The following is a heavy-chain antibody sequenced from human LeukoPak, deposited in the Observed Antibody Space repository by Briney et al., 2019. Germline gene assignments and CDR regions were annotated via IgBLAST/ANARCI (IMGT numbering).Heavy chain of an antibody. V-gene: IGHV4-30-2*01. CDR2: IYHSGST. D-gene: IGHD2-2*01. CDR3: ASVGDGYCSSTSCPADY. J-gene: IGHJ4*02. Sequence: SQTLSLTCAVSGGSISSGGYSWSWIRQPPGKGLEWIGYIYHSGSTYYNPSLKSRVTISVDRSKNQFSLKLSSVTAADTAVYYCASVGDGYCSSTSCPADYWGQGTLVTVSS. CDR1: GGSISSGGYS.